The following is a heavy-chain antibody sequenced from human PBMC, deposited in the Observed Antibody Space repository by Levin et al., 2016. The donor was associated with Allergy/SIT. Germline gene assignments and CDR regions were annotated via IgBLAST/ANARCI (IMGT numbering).Heavy chain of an antibody. J-gene: IGHJ4*02. D-gene: IGHD1-26*01. CDR3: ARLGWVGPTTHFDY. V-gene: IGHV4-39*01. CDR2: IYYSGST. Sequence: WIRQPPGKGLEWIGSIYYSGSTYYNPSLKSRVTISVDTSKNQFSLKLSSVTAADTAVYYCARLGWVGPTTHFDYWGQGTLVTVSS.